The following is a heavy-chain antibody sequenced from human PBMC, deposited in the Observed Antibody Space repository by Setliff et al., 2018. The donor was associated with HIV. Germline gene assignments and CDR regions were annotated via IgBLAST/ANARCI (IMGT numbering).Heavy chain of an antibody. CDR1: GYTFTTYT. J-gene: IGHJ3*02. CDR2: VNAGKGNT. Sequence: ASVKVSCKASGYTFTTYTMHWVRQAPGQRPEWMGWVNAGKGNTRYSQKFQGRVVITRDTSANTAYMELSSLRSEDTAVYYCARDGGYSYGAFDIWGQGTRVTVTS. CDR3: ARDGGYSYGAFDI. V-gene: IGHV1-3*01. D-gene: IGHD2-21*02.